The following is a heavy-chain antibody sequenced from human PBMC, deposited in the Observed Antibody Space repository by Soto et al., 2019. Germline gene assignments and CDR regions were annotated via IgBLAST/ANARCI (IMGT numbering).Heavy chain of an antibody. Sequence: GESLKISCKGSGYSFTSYWISWVRQMPGKGLERMGRIDPSDSYTNYSPSFQGHVTISADKSISTAYLQWSSLKASDTAMYYCARSYYDTDLSPFDYWGQGTLVTVSS. J-gene: IGHJ4*02. CDR1: GYSFTSYW. D-gene: IGHD3-22*01. V-gene: IGHV5-10-1*01. CDR3: ARSYYDTDLSPFDY. CDR2: IDPSDSYT.